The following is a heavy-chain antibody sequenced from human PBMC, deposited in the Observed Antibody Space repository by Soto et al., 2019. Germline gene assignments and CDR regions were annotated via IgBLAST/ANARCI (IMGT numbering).Heavy chain of an antibody. CDR2: VYWNDDA. J-gene: IGHJ3*02. Sequence: SGPTLVNPTQTLTLTCTLSGISLSTSGVGLGWIRQTPGKALEWLALVYWNDDAHYSPSLRSRLTIAKDASKNQAVLTMTNMDPVDTATYYCARGLASLPVFAFDIWGQGTVVTVSS. V-gene: IGHV2-5*01. CDR1: GISLSTSGVG. CDR3: ARGLASLPVFAFDI.